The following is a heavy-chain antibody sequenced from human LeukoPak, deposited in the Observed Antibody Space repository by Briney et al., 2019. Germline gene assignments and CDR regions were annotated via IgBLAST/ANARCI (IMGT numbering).Heavy chain of an antibody. V-gene: IGHV1-69*05. CDR2: IIPIFGTA. CDR3: ARDLLYIMEDYYDGSGTLDY. J-gene: IGHJ4*02. D-gene: IGHD3-22*01. CDR1: GGTFSSYA. Sequence: SVKVSCKASGGTFSSYAISWVRQAPGQGLEWMGRIIPIFGTANYAQKFQGRVTITTDESTSTAYMELSSLRSEDTAVYYCARDLLYIMEDYYDGSGTLDYWGQGTLVTVSS.